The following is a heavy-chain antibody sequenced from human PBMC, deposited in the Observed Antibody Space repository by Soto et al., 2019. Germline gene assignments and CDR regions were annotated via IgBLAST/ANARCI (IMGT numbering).Heavy chain of an antibody. Sequence: LRLSCAASGFTVSSYSMNWVRQAPGKGLEWVSYISSSSSTIYYADSVKGRFTISRDNAKNSLYLQMNSLRAEDTAVYYCARHPERIAEIGWFDPWGQGTLVTVSS. CDR1: GFTVSSYS. CDR3: ARHPERIAEIGWFDP. V-gene: IGHV3-48*01. CDR2: ISSSSSTI. D-gene: IGHD6-13*01. J-gene: IGHJ5*02.